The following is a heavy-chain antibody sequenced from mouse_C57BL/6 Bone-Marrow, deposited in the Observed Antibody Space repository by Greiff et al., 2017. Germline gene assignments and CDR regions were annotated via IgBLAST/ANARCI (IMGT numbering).Heavy chain of an antibody. J-gene: IGHJ4*01. V-gene: IGHV1-9*01. CDR3: ARSDYGSSYGYCAIDY. D-gene: IGHD1-1*01. CDR1: GYTFTGYS. Sequence: VQLQLSGAELMKPGASVTLSCKATGYTFTGYSLEWVKQRPGHGLEWIGEILPGSGSTNYTVKFKGRASFSAGLSANKAYMQLSSLTTEDTAIYYGARSDYGSSYGYCAIDYWGQGTSVTVSS. CDR2: ILPGSGST.